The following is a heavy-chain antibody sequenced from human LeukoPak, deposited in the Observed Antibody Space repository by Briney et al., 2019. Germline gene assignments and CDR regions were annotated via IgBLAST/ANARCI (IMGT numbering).Heavy chain of an antibody. CDR3: ARVAPSGGYYYGMDV. Sequence: ASVKVSCKASGYTFTSYYMHWVRQAPGQGLEWMGIINPSGGSTSYAQKFQGRVTMTRDTSRSTVYMELSSLRSEDTAVYYCARVAPSGGYYYGMDVWGQGTTVTVSS. CDR1: GYTFTSYY. V-gene: IGHV1-46*01. J-gene: IGHJ6*02. D-gene: IGHD2-15*01. CDR2: INPSGGST.